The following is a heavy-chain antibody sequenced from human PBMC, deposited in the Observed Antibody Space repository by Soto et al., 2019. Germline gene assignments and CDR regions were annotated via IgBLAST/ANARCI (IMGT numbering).Heavy chain of an antibody. CDR3: APDQPHITGTVVHLDL. Sequence: SETLSLTCTVSGVSINSDGYYWSWIRQHPGKGLEWIGYMYDSGSTFYNPSLKSRVTMSIDTSKNQLSLKLSSVTAADTAVYYCAPDQPHITGTVVHLDLWGRGPLVTVSS. D-gene: IGHD1-20*01. V-gene: IGHV4-31*03. CDR2: MYDSGST. J-gene: IGHJ2*01. CDR1: GVSINSDGYY.